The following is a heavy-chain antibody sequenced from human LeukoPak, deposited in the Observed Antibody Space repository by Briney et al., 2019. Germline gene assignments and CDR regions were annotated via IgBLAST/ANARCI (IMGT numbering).Heavy chain of an antibody. D-gene: IGHD2-15*01. V-gene: IGHV1-8*01. CDR1: GYTFTSYD. CDR2: MNPNSGNT. Sequence: GASVKVSCKASGYTFTSYDINWVRQATGQGLEWMGWMNPNSGNTGYAQKFQGRVTMTRNTSISTAYMELSSLRSEDTAVYYCARGGPSGYCSGGSCRYYYYYYMDVWGKGTTVTVSS. CDR3: ARGGPSGYCSGGSCRYYYYYYMDV. J-gene: IGHJ6*03.